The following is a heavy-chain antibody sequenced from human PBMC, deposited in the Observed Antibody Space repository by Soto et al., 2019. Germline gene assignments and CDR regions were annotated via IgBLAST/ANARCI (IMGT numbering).Heavy chain of an antibody. CDR2: ISSSGSTI. D-gene: IGHD3-3*01. V-gene: IGHV3-48*03. CDR1: GFTFSSYE. CDR3: ARDQYYDFWSGPKRTFDP. J-gene: IGHJ5*02. Sequence: EVQLVESGGGLVQPGGSLRLSCAASGFTFSSYEMNWVRQAPGKGLEWVSYISSSGSTIYYADSVKGRFTISRDNAKNSLYLQMNSLRAEDTAVYYCARDQYYDFWSGPKRTFDPWGQGTLVTVSS.